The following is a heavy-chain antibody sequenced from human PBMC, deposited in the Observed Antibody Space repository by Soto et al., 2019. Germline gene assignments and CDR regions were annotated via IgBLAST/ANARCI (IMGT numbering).Heavy chain of an antibody. CDR1: GFSLSNARMG. D-gene: IGHD6-13*01. J-gene: IGHJ6*02. CDR3: ARSIAAAGTVSSLYYYYYYGMDV. Sequence: SGPTLVNPTETLTLTCTVSGFSLSNARMGVSWIRQPPGKALEWLAHIFSNDEKSYSTSLKSRLTISKDTSKSQVVLTMTNMDPVDTATYYCARSIAAAGTVSSLYYYYYYGMDVWGQGTTVTVSS. CDR2: IFSNDEK. V-gene: IGHV2-26*01.